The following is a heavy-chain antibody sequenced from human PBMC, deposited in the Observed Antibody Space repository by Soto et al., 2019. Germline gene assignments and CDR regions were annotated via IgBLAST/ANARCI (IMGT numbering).Heavy chain of an antibody. CDR3: ARTSYDILPGRLDAFDV. Sequence: QLQLQESGSRLVKPSQTLPLTCAVSGGSISNGGYSWSWLRQPPGKGLEWIGFVSHSGNTYYNPSLRSRVIISIDKSRHHFSLGLKSVTAADTAIYYCARTSYDILPGRLDAFDVWGQGTMVTVSS. J-gene: IGHJ3*01. CDR2: VSHSGNT. D-gene: IGHD3-9*01. CDR1: GGSISNGGYS. V-gene: IGHV4-30-2*01.